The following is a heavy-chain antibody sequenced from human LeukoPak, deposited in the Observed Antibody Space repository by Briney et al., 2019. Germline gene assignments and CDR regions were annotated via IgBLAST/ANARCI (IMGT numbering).Heavy chain of an antibody. D-gene: IGHD6-19*01. CDR1: GFTFSSYE. CDR3: ARKVAGGRYYYYGMDV. V-gene: IGHV3-48*03. CDR2: ISSSGSTI. J-gene: IGHJ6*04. Sequence: PGGSLRLSCAASGFTFSSYEMNWVRQAPGKGLEWVSYISSSGSTIYYADSVKGRFTISRDNAKNSLYLQMNSLRAEDTAVYYCARKVAGGRYYYYGMDVWGKGTTVTVSS.